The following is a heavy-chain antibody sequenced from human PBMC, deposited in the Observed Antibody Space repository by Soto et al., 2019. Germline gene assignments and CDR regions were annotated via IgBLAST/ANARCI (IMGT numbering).Heavy chain of an antibody. D-gene: IGHD3-9*01. CDR2: ISGSGGST. J-gene: IGHJ3*02. CDR1: GFTFSSYA. Sequence: PGGSLRLSCAASGFTFSSYAMSWVRQAPGKGLEWVSAISGSGGSTYYADSVKGRFTISRDNSKNTLYLQMNSLRAEDTAVYYCANIRGGYDILTGYLYDAFGIWGQGTMVTVSS. CDR3: ANIRGGYDILTGYLYDAFGI. V-gene: IGHV3-23*01.